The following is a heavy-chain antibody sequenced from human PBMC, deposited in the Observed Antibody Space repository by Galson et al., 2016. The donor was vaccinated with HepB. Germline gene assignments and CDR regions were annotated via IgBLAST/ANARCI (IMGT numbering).Heavy chain of an antibody. CDR1: GFTFSTYS. D-gene: IGHD6-13*01. Sequence: SLRLSCAASGFTFSTYSMNWVRQAPGKGLEWVSFISSSSSYIYYADSVKGRFTISRDNAKNSVYLQMNTLRAEETAGYYRARFLDNPARMSSSWYVAFSIWGQGTLVTVSS. J-gene: IGHJ4*02. CDR2: ISSSSSYI. CDR3: ARFLDNPARMSSSWYVAFSI. V-gene: IGHV3-21*01.